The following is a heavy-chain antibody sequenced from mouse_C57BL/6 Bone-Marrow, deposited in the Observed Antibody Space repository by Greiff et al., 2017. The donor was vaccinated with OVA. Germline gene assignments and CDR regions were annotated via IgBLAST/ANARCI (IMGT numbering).Heavy chain of an antibody. CDR3: ASGVYYDNAY. V-gene: IGHV1-52*01. CDR2: IDPSDSET. J-gene: IGHJ3*01. D-gene: IGHD2-4*01. Sequence: VKLQQPGAELVRPGSSVKLSCKASGYTFTSYWMHWVKQRPIQGLEWIGNIDPSDSETHYNQKFKDKATLTVDKSSSTAYMQLSSLTSEDSAVYYCASGVYYDNAYWGQGTLVTVSA. CDR1: GYTFTSYW.